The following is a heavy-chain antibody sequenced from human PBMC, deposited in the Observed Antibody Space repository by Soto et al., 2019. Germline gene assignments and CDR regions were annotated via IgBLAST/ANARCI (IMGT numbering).Heavy chain of an antibody. CDR3: VKDAPGGGWLSDY. D-gene: IGHD2-21*01. V-gene: IGHV3-23*01. J-gene: IGHJ4*02. CDR1: GFTFSIYA. Sequence: PWGSLRLSCAASGFTFSIYAMSWVRQAPGKGLEWVSTIRGDGSGTTYADFVRGRFTISRDNSRNTLYLQMNSLRAEDTAIYYCVKDAPGGGWLSDYWGRGTLVTVSS. CDR2: IRGDGSGT.